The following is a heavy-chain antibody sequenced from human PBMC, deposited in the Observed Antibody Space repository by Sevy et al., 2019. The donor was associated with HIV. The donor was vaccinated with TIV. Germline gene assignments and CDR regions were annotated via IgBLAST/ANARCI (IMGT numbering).Heavy chain of an antibody. D-gene: IGHD2-8*02. V-gene: IGHV4-31*03. CDR2: IYYTGST. CDR1: GDSITNGDYC. CDR3: ARGDTVLPTGGFDL. Sequence: SETLSLTYTVSGDSITNGDYCWTWIRQHPGKGLEWIGYIYYTGSTYYNPSLESRLTMSIDTSKNQFSLRLTSVTAADTAIYYCARGDTVLPTGGFDLWGRGTLVTVSS. J-gene: IGHJ2*01.